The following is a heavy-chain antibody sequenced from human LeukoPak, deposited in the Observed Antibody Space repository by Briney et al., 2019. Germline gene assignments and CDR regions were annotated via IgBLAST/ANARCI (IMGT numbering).Heavy chain of an antibody. J-gene: IGHJ2*01. CDR2: INPNSGGT. CDR1: GGTFSSYA. CDR3: ARDTAVAGTSLLWYFDL. Sequence: GSSVKVSCKASGGTFSSYAISWVRRAPGQGLEWMGWINPNSGGTNYAQKFQGRVTMTRDTSISTAYMELSRLRSDDTAVYYCARDTAVAGTSLLWYFDLWGRGTLVTVSS. D-gene: IGHD6-19*01. V-gene: IGHV1-2*02.